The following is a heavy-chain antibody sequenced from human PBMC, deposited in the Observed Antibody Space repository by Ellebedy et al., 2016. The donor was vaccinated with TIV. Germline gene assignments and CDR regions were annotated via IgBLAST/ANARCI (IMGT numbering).Heavy chain of an antibody. CDR3: ARDAVGEIKRVFYYGMDV. Sequence: PGGSLRLSCAASAFTFSSYGMHWVRQAPGKGLDWVSFLSYDGSNKFYADSVNGRFTISRDISKNTLYLQLNSLRAEDTAVYYCARDAVGEIKRVFYYGMDVWGQGTTVTVSS. J-gene: IGHJ6*02. CDR1: AFTFSSYG. V-gene: IGHV3-30*03. D-gene: IGHD3-10*01. CDR2: LSYDGSNK.